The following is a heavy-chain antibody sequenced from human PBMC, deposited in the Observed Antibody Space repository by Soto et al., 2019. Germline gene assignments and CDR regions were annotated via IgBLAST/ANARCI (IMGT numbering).Heavy chain of an antibody. CDR2: IHHSGST. Sequence: SETLSLTCVVSGGSISGTNWWTWVRQPPGKGLEWIGEIHHSGSTNYNPSLKSRVTISVDKSESQFSLKLTSVTAADTAVYYCARVRANVYGLDVWGQGTTVTVS. V-gene: IGHV4-4*02. CDR3: ARVRANVYGLDV. J-gene: IGHJ6*02. CDR1: GGSISGTNW.